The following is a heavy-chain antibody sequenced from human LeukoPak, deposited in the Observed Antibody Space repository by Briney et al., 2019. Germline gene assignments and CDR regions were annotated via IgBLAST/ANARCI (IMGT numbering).Heavy chain of an antibody. V-gene: IGHV1-46*01. D-gene: IGHD6-13*01. CDR1: GYTFTGYY. CDR2: VTPRSGST. CDR3: ARVYGSTWGYFDY. J-gene: IGHJ4*02. Sequence: ASVKVSCKASGYTFTGYYMHWVRQAPGQGLEWMGMVTPRSGSTTYAQKFQGRVTMTRDTSTNTVYMELSSLRSEDTAVYYCARVYGSTWGYFDYWGQGTLVTVSS.